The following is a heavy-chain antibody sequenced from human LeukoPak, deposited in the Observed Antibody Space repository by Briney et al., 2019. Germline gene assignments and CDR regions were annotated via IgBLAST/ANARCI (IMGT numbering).Heavy chain of an antibody. CDR2: INPNSGNT. J-gene: IGHJ4*02. D-gene: IGHD3-22*01. CDR3: ARELDYSTDYYDSSGYRFGY. CDR1: GYSFTSYD. V-gene: IGHV1-8*01. Sequence: ASVKVSCKASGYSFTSYDLNWVRQATGQGLEWMGWINPNSGNTGYAQKFQGRVTITRNTPLSTAYMELRSLRSDDTAVYYCARELDYSTDYYDSSGYRFGYWGQGTLVTVSS.